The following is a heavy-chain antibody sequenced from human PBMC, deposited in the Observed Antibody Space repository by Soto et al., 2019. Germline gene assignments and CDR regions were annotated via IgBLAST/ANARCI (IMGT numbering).Heavy chain of an antibody. J-gene: IGHJ5*02. V-gene: IGHV4-31*03. D-gene: IGHD6-13*01. CDR3: ARAAALRSWFDP. CDR1: GGSISSGGYY. Sequence: TLSLTCTVSGGSISSGGYYWSWIRQHPGKGLGWIGYIYYSGSTYYNPSLKSRVTISVDTSKNQFSLKLSSVTAADTAVYYCARAAALRSWFDPRGQGTLVTVSS. CDR2: IYYSGST.